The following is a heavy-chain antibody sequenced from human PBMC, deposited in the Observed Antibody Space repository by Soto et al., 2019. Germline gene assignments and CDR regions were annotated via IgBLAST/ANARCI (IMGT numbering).Heavy chain of an antibody. CDR3: ARAPHITRVRGAVSYYYYGMDV. D-gene: IGHD3-10*01. V-gene: IGHV1-18*01. J-gene: IGHJ6*02. Sequence: QVQLVQSGAEVKKPGASVKVSCKASGYTFTSYGISWVRQAPGQGLEWMGWISAYNGNTNYAQKLQGRVTMSTDTSTSTAYMELRSLRSDDTAVYYCARAPHITRVRGAVSYYYYGMDVWGQGTTVTVSS. CDR2: ISAYNGNT. CDR1: GYTFTSYG.